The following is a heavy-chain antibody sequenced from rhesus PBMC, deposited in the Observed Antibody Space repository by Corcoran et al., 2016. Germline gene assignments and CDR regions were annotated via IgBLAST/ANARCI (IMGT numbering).Heavy chain of an antibody. CDR3: VRGWSGGFDS. J-gene: IGHJ4*01. Sequence: QVQLVQSGAEVKKPGSSVKVSCKASGYTFTDYYLHWVRPAPGQGLEGKGENNQKIGVTKYTQNVQGSVPTTRDASTNTAYMELSSRRSEDTAVYVCVRGWSGGFDSWGQGVLVTVSS. CDR1: GYTFTDYY. V-gene: IGHV1-138*01. CDR2: NNQKIGVT. D-gene: IGHD6-37*01.